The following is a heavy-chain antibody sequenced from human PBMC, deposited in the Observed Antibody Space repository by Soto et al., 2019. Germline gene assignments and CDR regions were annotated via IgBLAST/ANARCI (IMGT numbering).Heavy chain of an antibody. Sequence: GGSLRLSCAASGFTFSSYEMNWVRQSPGQGLEWVSYISDSGGTVYYADSVKGRFTVSRDNAQNSVYLQMNSLRTEDTAVYYCARDLLHYDFWSGYSAYFYYGMDVWGPGTTVTVSS. CDR2: ISDSGGTV. D-gene: IGHD3-3*01. CDR1: GFTFSSYE. V-gene: IGHV3-48*03. CDR3: ARDLLHYDFWSGYSAYFYYGMDV. J-gene: IGHJ6*02.